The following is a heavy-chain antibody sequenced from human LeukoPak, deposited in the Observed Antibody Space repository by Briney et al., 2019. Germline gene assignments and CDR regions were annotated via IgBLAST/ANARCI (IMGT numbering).Heavy chain of an antibody. Sequence: SETLSLTCTVSGGSISSYYWSWLRQPPGKGLEWIGYIYKSGNTKYNPSLKSRVTISIDTSKNQFSLKMSSVTAADTAVYFCVRGGNSEGWFDPWGQGTLVTVSS. V-gene: IGHV4-59*01. D-gene: IGHD4-23*01. J-gene: IGHJ5*02. CDR2: IYKSGNT. CDR3: VRGGNSEGWFDP. CDR1: GGSISSYY.